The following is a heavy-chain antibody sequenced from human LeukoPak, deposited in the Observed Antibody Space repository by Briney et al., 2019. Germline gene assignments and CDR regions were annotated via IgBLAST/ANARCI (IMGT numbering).Heavy chain of an antibody. J-gene: IGHJ3*02. CDR3: ARGGYSDIVVVEQKAGNDDAFDI. D-gene: IGHD2-15*01. Sequence: GGSLRLSCAASGFTFSSYEMNWVRQAPGKGLEWVSSISSSSSYIYYADSVKGRFTISRDNAKNSLYLQMNSLRAEDTAVYYCARGGYSDIVVVEQKAGNDDAFDIWGQGTMVTVSS. V-gene: IGHV3-21*01. CDR1: GFTFSSYE. CDR2: ISSSSSYI.